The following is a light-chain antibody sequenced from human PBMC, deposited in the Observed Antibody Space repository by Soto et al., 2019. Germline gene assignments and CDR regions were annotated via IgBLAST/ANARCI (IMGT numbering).Light chain of an antibody. V-gene: IGLV2-14*03. Sequence: QSALTQPASVSGSPGQSITISCTGTSSDVGAYDYVSWYQQLPDKAPKLLIYDNTNRPSGVSNRFSGSKSVTTATLTISGLQAEDEADYYCISYTSSSTLVFGTGTKVTVL. CDR3: ISYTSSSTLV. CDR1: SSDVGAYDY. CDR2: DNT. J-gene: IGLJ1*01.